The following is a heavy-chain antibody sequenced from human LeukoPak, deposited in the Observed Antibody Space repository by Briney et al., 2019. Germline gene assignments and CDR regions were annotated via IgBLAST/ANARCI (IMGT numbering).Heavy chain of an antibody. V-gene: IGHV4-39*01. CDR2: IYYTGRT. D-gene: IGHD6-13*01. Sequence: PSETLSLTCTVSGGSISSSSHSWGWIRQPPGKGLEWTGTIYYTGRTYYNPSLESRLTISVDTSRNQFSLKLTSVTAADTAIYYCAQSLDSGNWIGNWFDPWGQGTLVTVSS. J-gene: IGHJ5*02. CDR3: AQSLDSGNWIGNWFDP. CDR1: GGSISSSSHS.